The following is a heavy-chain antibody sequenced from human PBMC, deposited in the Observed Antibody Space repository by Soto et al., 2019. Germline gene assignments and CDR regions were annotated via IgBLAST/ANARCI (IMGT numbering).Heavy chain of an antibody. J-gene: IGHJ4*02. CDR3: ARQIYDSDTGPNFQYYFDS. CDR1: GYSFAGYW. V-gene: IGHV5-10-1*01. Sequence: PGASLKISCKGSGYSFAGYWITWVRQKPGKGLEWMGRIDPSDSQTYYSPSFRGHVNISVTKSITTVFLQWSSLRASDTAMYYCARQIYDSDTGPNFQYYFDSWGQGTPVTVSS. D-gene: IGHD3-22*01. CDR2: IDPSDSQT.